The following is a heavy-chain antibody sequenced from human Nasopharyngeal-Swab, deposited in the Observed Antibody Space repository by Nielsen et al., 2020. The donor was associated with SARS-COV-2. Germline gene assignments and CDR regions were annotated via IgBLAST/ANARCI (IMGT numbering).Heavy chain of an antibody. Sequence: GESLKISCAASGFTFSSYAMSWVRQAPGKGLEWVSAISGSGGSTYYADSVKGRFTISRDNSKNTPYLQMNSLRAEDTAVYYCAKDSTMVRGRGGFDPWGQGTLVTVSS. CDR1: GFTFSSYA. J-gene: IGHJ5*02. CDR3: AKDSTMVRGRGGFDP. V-gene: IGHV3-23*01. D-gene: IGHD3-10*01. CDR2: ISGSGGST.